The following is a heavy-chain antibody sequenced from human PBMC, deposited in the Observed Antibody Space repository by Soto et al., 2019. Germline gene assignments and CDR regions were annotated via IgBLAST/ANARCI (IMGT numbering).Heavy chain of an antibody. D-gene: IGHD3-22*01. J-gene: IGHJ3*02. Sequence: GESLKISCKGSGYSFTSYWIGWVRQMPGKGLEWMGIIYPGDSDTRYSPSFQGQVTVSADKSISTAYVQWSSLKASDTAMYYCARTIYYYDSSAYSRRSGVVPDDAFDIWGQGTMVTVSS. CDR1: GYSFTSYW. CDR3: ARTIYYYDSSAYSRRSGVVPDDAFDI. CDR2: IYPGDSDT. V-gene: IGHV5-51*01.